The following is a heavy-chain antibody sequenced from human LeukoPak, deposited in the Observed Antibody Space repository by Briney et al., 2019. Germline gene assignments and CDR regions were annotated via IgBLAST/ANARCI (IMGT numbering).Heavy chain of an antibody. D-gene: IGHD5-24*01. CDR3: ARDAGWLQFSLYFDY. V-gene: IGHV1-46*01. J-gene: IGHJ4*02. CDR2: INPSGGST. Sequence: ASVTVSCKASGYTFTSYYMHWVRQAPGQGLEWMGIINPSGGSTSYAQKFQGRVTMTRDTSTSTVYMELSSLRSEDTAVCYCARDAGWLQFSLYFDYWGQGTLVTVSS. CDR1: GYTFTSYY.